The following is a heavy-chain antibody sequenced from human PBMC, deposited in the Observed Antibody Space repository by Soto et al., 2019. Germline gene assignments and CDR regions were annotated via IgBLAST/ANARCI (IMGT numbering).Heavy chain of an antibody. Sequence: GGSLRLSCAASGFTFSSYAVSWVRQAPGKGLEWVSAISGSGGSTYYADSVKGRFTISRDNSKNTLYLQMNSLRAEDTAVYYCANSKPYYDFWSGYRDYYYYYYMDVWGKGTTVTVSS. V-gene: IGHV3-23*01. J-gene: IGHJ6*03. CDR3: ANSKPYYDFWSGYRDYYYYYYMDV. CDR1: GFTFSSYA. D-gene: IGHD3-3*01. CDR2: ISGSGGST.